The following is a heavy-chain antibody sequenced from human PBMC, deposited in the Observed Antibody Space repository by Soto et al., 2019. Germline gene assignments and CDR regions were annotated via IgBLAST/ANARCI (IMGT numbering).Heavy chain of an antibody. CDR1: GFTFTSYA. J-gene: IGHJ4*02. CDR2: ITGGGDNT. Sequence: EVQLLESGGDLVQPGGSLRLSCAASGFTFTSYAMSWIRQAPGKGLEWVSAITGGGDNTYYADSVKGRFTISRDNSKNTLYLQMNSLRAEETAFYYCTQDGGSRDWLTVNWGQGTVVTVSS. CDR3: TQDGGSRDWLTVN. V-gene: IGHV3-23*01. D-gene: IGHD3-9*01.